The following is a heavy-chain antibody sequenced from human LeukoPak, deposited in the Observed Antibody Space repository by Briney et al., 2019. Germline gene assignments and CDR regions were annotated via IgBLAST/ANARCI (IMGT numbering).Heavy chain of an antibody. Sequence: GGSLRLSCAASGFTFDDYAMHWVRQAPGKGLEWVSLISWDGGSTYYADSVKGRFTIPRDNSKNSLYLQMNSLRAEDTALYYCAKDDYMNWFDPWGQGTLVTVSS. J-gene: IGHJ5*02. CDR3: AKDDYMNWFDP. CDR2: ISWDGGST. CDR1: GFTFDDYA. D-gene: IGHD4-11*01. V-gene: IGHV3-43D*04.